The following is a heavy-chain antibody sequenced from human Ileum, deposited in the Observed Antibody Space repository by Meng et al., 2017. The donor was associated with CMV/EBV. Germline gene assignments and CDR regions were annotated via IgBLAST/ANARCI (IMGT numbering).Heavy chain of an antibody. CDR3: ARDFNSLAVSAANWFDP. Sequence: QVPLVQSGAEVKNPGASVKVSCKASGYTFIGYYMHWVRQAPGQGLEWMGWINPNSGVTNYKENFQGRVTMTRDTSIGTAYMELSGLTSDDTAVYYCARDFNSLAVSAANWFDPWGQGTLVTVSS. J-gene: IGHJ5*02. D-gene: IGHD6-19*01. CDR1: GYTFIGYY. V-gene: IGHV1-2*02. CDR2: INPNSGVT.